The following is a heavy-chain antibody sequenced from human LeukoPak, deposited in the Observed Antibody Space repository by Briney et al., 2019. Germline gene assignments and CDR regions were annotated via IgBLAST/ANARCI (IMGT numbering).Heavy chain of an antibody. J-gene: IGHJ5*02. Sequence: GGPLRLSCVASGLTVSSNYMSWVRQAPGKGLEWVSVIDMGGRTYYADSVKGRFTISRDNSKNTLYVQMNSLRVEDTAVYYCASRRDGYNSNLWGQGTLVTVSS. CDR2: IDMGGRT. CDR3: ASRRDGYNSNL. CDR1: GLTVSSNY. V-gene: IGHV3-53*01. D-gene: IGHD5-24*01.